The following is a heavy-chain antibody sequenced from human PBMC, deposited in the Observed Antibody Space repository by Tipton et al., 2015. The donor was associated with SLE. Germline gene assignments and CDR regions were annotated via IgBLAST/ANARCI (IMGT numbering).Heavy chain of an antibody. CDR2: IYYSGST. J-gene: IGHJ4*02. CDR1: GGSIRSYY. Sequence: TLSLTCTVSGGSIRSYYWTWIRQPPGKGLEWIGYIYYSGSTYYNPSLKSRVTISVDTSKNQFSLKLSSVTAADTAVYYCARALSSGWYYYWGQGTLVTVSS. D-gene: IGHD6-19*01. CDR3: ARALSSGWYYY. V-gene: IGHV4-59*12.